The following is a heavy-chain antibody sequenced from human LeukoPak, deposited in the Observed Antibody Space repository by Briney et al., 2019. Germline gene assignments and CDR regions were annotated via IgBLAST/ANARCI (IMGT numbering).Heavy chain of an antibody. CDR2: ISSSSSYI. V-gene: IGHV3-21*01. J-gene: IGHJ4*02. Sequence: GGSLSLSCAASGFTFSSYSMNWVRPAPGKGLEWVSSISSSSSYIYYADSVKGRFTISRDNAKNSLYLQMNSLRAEDTAVYYCARLGLVRARNYLDYWGQGTLVTVSS. D-gene: IGHD1-26*01. CDR3: ARLGLVRARNYLDY. CDR1: GFTFSSYS.